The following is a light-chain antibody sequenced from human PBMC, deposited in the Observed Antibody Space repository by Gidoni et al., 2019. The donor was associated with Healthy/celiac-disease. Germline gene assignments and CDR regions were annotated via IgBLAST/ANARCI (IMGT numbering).Light chain of an antibody. J-gene: IGLJ3*02. CDR2: YDS. Sequence: SSVLPQPPSVSVAPGKTSTITCGGNNIGSKSVHWYQQKPGQAPVLVIYYDSDRPSGIPERFSGSNSGNTATLTISRVEAGDEADYYCQVWERSSDHWVFGGGTKLTVL. CDR1: NIGSKS. CDR3: QVWERSSDHWV. V-gene: IGLV3-21*01.